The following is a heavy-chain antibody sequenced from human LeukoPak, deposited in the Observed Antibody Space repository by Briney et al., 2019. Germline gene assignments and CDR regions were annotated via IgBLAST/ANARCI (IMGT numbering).Heavy chain of an antibody. Sequence: SVKVSFKASGFTFTISAMQWVRQARGQRGGWIGWIVVGSGNTNYAQKFQERVTITRDMSTSTAYMELSSLRSEDTAVYYCAADRRYSYGRSGPYYYYYMDVWGKGTTVTVSS. J-gene: IGHJ6*03. CDR1: GFTFTISA. CDR2: IVVGSGNT. V-gene: IGHV1-58*02. CDR3: AADRRYSYGRSGPYYYYYMDV. D-gene: IGHD5-18*01.